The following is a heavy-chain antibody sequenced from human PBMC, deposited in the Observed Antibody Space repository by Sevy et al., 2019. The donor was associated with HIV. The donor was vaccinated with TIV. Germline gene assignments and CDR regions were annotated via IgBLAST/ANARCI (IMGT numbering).Heavy chain of an antibody. D-gene: IGHD3-22*01. J-gene: IGHJ4*02. CDR1: GFTFSNYA. V-gene: IGHV3-33*01. CDR3: ARGGYYYDNVAYYALDS. Sequence: GGSLRLSCAATGFTFSNYAMHWVRQAPGKGMEWVAIIWSDGAYQYHGDSVKGRFTISRDNSKNTLYLQMNNVRVEDTAVDYCARGGYYYDNVAYYALDSWGQGTLVTVSS. CDR2: IWSDGAYQ.